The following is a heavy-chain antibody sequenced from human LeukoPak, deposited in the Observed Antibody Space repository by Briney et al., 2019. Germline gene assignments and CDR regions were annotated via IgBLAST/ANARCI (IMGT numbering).Heavy chain of an antibody. CDR2: ISGSGGST. D-gene: IGHD3-3*01. CDR3: AKESTYYDFWSGLENSFDY. J-gene: IGHJ4*02. V-gene: IGHV3-23*01. CDR1: GFTFSSYA. Sequence: GGSLRLSCAASGFTFSSYAMSWVRQAPGKGLEWVSAISGSGGSTYYADSVKGRFTISRDNSKNTLYLQMNSLRAEDTAVYYCAKESTYYDFWSGLENSFDYWGQGTLVTVSS.